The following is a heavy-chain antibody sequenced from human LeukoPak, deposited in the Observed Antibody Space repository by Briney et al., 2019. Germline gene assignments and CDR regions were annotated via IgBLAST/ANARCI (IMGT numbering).Heavy chain of an antibody. D-gene: IGHD2-21*01. Sequence: SETLSLTCTVSGGSTSSNYYWGWIRQPPGKDLEWIGSIYYSGSTYYNPSLKSRVTISVDTSKNQFSLKLSSVIAADTAVYYCARQGDTEYYFDYWGQGTLVTVSS. J-gene: IGHJ4*02. CDR3: ARQGDTEYYFDY. CDR1: GGSTSSNYY. CDR2: IYYSGST. V-gene: IGHV4-39*01.